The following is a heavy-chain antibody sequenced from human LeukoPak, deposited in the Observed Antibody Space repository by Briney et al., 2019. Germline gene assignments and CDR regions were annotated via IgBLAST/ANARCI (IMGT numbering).Heavy chain of an antibody. V-gene: IGHV3-15*01. CDR3: TTNYDFWSGYYPADY. D-gene: IGHD3-3*01. Sequence: GGSLRLSCAASGFTFSSYAMSWVRQAPGKRLEWVGRIKSKTDGGTTDYAAPVKGRFTISRDDSKNTLYLQMNSLKTEDTAVYYCTTNYDFWSGYYPADYWGQGTLVTVSS. CDR2: IKSKTDGGTT. CDR1: GFTFSSYA. J-gene: IGHJ4*02.